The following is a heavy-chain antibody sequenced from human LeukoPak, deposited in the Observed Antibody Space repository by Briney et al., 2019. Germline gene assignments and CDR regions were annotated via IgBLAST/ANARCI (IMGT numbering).Heavy chain of an antibody. CDR3: AKGSYYDSSGSFYFDH. Sequence: GGSLRLSCAASGFTFSSYAMSWVRQAPGKGLEWVSGISGSGDNTYYADSVKGQFTISRDNSKNTLYVQVNSLGTEDTAAYYCAKGSYYDSSGSFYFDHWGQGTLVTVSS. V-gene: IGHV3-23*01. CDR2: ISGSGDNT. D-gene: IGHD3-22*01. CDR1: GFTFSSYA. J-gene: IGHJ4*02.